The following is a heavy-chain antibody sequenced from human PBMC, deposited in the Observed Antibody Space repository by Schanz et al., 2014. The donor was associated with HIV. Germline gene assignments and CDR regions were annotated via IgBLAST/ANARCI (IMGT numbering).Heavy chain of an antibody. J-gene: IGHJ4*02. CDR1: GGTFSIYA. V-gene: IGHV1-69*01. Sequence: QVQLVQSGAEVKKPGSSVKVSCKASGGTFSIYAISWVRQAPGQGLEWMGGIIPIFGTANYAQKFQGRVTMATDASTSTAYMELGSLRSDDTAVYYCARVNKDSGGYYFDSGGQGTLVTVSS. CDR3: ARVNKDSGGYYFDS. D-gene: IGHD2-15*01. CDR2: IIPIFGTA.